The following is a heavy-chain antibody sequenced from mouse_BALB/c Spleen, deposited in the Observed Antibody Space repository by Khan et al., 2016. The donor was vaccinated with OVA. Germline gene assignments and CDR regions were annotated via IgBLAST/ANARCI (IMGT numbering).Heavy chain of an antibody. J-gene: IGHJ3*01. CDR2: ISPGSGNT. CDR1: GYIFIDYN. Sequence: QMQLEESGTELARPGASVKLSCKASGYIFIDYNINWVKQRTGQGLEWIGEISPGSGNTYYNEKFKGKATLTADQSSSTAYMQLSSLTSEDSAVYFCAREWGYWFPYWGQGTLVTVSA. D-gene: IGHD3-1*01. V-gene: IGHV1-77*01. CDR3: AREWGYWFPY.